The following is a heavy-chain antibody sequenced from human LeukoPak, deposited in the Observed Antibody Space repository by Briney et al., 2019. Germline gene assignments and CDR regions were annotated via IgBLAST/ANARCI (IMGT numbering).Heavy chain of an antibody. CDR3: ARYCGGDCYSSYYYYYGMDV. J-gene: IGHJ6*02. V-gene: IGHV4-59*01. Sequence: SETLSLTCTVSGGSISSYYWSWLRQPPGKGLEWLGYIYYSGSTNYNPSLKNRVIISVDTSKNQFSLKLSSVTAADTAVYYCARYCGGDCYSSYYYYYGMDVWGQGTTVTVSS. CDR1: GGSISSYY. CDR2: IYYSGST. D-gene: IGHD2-21*02.